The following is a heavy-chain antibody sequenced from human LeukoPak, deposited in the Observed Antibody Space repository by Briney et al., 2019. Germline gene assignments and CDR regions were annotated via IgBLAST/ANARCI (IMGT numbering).Heavy chain of an antibody. CDR1: GITFSNYA. D-gene: IGHD2-15*01. V-gene: IGHV3-23*01. Sequence: GGSLRLSCAASGITFSNYAMSWVRQAPGKGLEWVSSISGSGGRTHYADSVKGRFTISRDNSKNTLYLQMNSLRPEDTAVYYCASLPVVVVAATLKYYYMDVWGKGTTVTVSS. CDR2: ISGSGGRT. CDR3: ASLPVVVVAATLKYYYMDV. J-gene: IGHJ6*03.